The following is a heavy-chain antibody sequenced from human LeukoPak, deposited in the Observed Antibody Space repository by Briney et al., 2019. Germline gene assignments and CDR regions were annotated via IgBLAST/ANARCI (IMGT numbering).Heavy chain of an antibody. J-gene: IGHJ4*02. CDR1: GFTFSTFA. CDR3: ATYRQVLLPFES. Sequence: GGSVRLSCAASGFTFSTFAMIWVRQPPGKGLEWVSSIFPSGGEIHYADSVRGRFTISRDNSKSTLSLQMNSLRAEDTAIYYCATYRQVLLPFESWGQGTLVTVSS. D-gene: IGHD2-8*02. V-gene: IGHV3-23*01. CDR2: IFPSGGEI.